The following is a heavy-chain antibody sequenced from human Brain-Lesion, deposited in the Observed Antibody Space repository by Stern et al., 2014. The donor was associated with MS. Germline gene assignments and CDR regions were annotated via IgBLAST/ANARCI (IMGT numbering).Heavy chain of an antibody. V-gene: IGHV4-61*02. CDR2: IYASGNT. D-gene: IGHD4-17*01. CDR3: ARDYGDLEFDL. Sequence: VQLVESGPGLVKPSQTLSLTCTVSGGPISSHSYYWSWIRQPAGKGLEWIGRIYASGNTNYHPSLKSRVSISVDTSKNQLSLRLSSVTASDTAVYYCARDYGDLEFDLWGQGTLVTVSS. J-gene: IGHJ4*02. CDR1: GGPISSHSYY.